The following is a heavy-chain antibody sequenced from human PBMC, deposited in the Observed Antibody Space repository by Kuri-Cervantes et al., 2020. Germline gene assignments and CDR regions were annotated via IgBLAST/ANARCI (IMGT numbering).Heavy chain of an antibody. CDR1: GFTFSSYS. D-gene: IGHD3-10*01. Sequence: GGSLRLSCAASGFTFSSYSMNWVRQAPGKGLEWVSSISSSSSYIYYADSVKGRFTISRDNAKNSLYLQMNSLVPEDTAIYYCAKDNTFYYIDYWGQGSLVTVSS. V-gene: IGHV3-21*01. J-gene: IGHJ4*02. CDR2: ISSSSSYI. CDR3: AKDNTFYYIDY.